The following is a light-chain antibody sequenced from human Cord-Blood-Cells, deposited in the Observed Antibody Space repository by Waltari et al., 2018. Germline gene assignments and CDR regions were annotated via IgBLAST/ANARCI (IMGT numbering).Light chain of an antibody. J-gene: IGKJ4*01. V-gene: IGKV3-11*01. CDR2: DAS. CDR3: QQRSNWPPLT. Sequence: EIVLTQSPATLSLSPGERATLSCRASQSVSSYLAWYQQKPGQAPRLLIYDASNRATGIPARFSGSWSWTDFTLIISSLEPEDFAVYYCQQRSNWPPLTFGGGTKVEIK. CDR1: QSVSSY.